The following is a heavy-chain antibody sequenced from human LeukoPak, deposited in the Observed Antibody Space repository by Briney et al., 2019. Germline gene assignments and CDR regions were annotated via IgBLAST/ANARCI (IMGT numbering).Heavy chain of an antibody. CDR1: GYTFTGYY. Sequence: GASVKVSCKASGYTFTGYYMHWVRQAPGQGLEWLGWINPNSGGTNYAQKFQGRVTMTRDTSISTAYMELSRLRSDDTAVYYCARDPRRPKTTVTLYYYYYMDVWGKGTTVTVSS. D-gene: IGHD4-11*01. J-gene: IGHJ6*03. V-gene: IGHV1-2*02. CDR3: ARDPRRPKTTVTLYYYYYMDV. CDR2: INPNSGGT.